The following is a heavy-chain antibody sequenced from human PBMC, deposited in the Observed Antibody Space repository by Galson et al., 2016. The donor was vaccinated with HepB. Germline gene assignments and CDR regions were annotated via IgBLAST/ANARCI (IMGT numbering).Heavy chain of an antibody. D-gene: IGHD6-13*01. CDR1: GFTFSNYG. CDR2: ISHDGREK. Sequence: SLRLSCAVSGFTFSNYGMHWVRQAPGKGLEWVAVISHDGREKYYADSVKGRFTISRDNAKNTLDLQMNSLRAGDTTVYYCAKAGDDSSWFLDYWGQGTRVTVSS. CDR3: AKAGDDSSWFLDY. J-gene: IGHJ4*02. V-gene: IGHV3-30*18.